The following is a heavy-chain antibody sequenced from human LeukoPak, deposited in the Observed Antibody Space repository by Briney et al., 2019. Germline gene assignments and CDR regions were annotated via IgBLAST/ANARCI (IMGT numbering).Heavy chain of an antibody. CDR3: ARVRDGVYSGSYFDY. J-gene: IGHJ4*02. CDR1: GFSVSTHY. D-gene: IGHD1-26*01. Sequence: GGSLRLSCAASGFSVSTHYMSWVRQAPGKGLEWVSVIYNTGRAYYADSVKGRFTISIDNSKNTLFLQMNSLRADDTAVYYCARVRDGVYSGSYFDYWGQGTLATVSS. CDR2: IYNTGRA. V-gene: IGHV3-53*01.